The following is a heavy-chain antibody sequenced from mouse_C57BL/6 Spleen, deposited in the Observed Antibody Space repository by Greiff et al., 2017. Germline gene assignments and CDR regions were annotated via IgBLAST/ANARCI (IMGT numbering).Heavy chain of an antibody. CDR3: TADIWFAY. CDR2: IRLKSDNYAT. Sequence: DVMLVESGGGLVQPGGSMKLSCVASGFTFSNYWMNWVRQSPEKGLEWVAQIRLKSDNYATHYAESVKGRFTISRDDSKSSVYLQMNNLRAEDTGIYYCTADIWFAYWGQGTLVTVSA. J-gene: IGHJ3*01. V-gene: IGHV6-3*01. CDR1: GFTFSNYW.